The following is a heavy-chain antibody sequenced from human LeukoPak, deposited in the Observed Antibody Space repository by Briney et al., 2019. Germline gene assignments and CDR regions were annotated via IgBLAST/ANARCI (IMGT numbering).Heavy chain of an antibody. J-gene: IGHJ6*02. CDR2: IYYSGST. CDR1: GGSISSDY. CDR3: ARDKTRYCSSTSCYYGMDV. V-gene: IGHV4-59*01. Sequence: PSETLSLTCTVSGGSISSDYWSWIRQPPGKGLEWIGYIYYSGSTNYNPSLKSRVTISVDTSKNQFSLKLSSVTAADTAVYYCARDKTRYCSSTSCYYGMDVWGQGTTVTVSS. D-gene: IGHD2-2*01.